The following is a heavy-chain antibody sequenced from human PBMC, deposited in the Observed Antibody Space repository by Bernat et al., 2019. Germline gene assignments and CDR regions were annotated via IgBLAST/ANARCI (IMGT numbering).Heavy chain of an antibody. J-gene: IGHJ3*02. CDR3: ARGSASAWTDDSFDI. CDR2: INGDGVRT. D-gene: IGHD6-19*01. CDR1: GFSVSSSY. V-gene: IGHV3-74*02. Sequence: EVQLVETGGGLIQPGGSLRLSCAASGFSVSSSYMSWVRQAPGEGLVWVSCINGDGVRTRDADSVKGRFTISRDNAKNTLYLQMNSLRDEDTAVYYCARGSASAWTDDSFDIWGQGTVVTVSS.